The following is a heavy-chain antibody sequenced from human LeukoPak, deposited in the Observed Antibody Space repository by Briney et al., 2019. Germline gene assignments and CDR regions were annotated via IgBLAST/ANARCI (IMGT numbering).Heavy chain of an antibody. CDR1: GFSFTNAW. J-gene: IGHJ4*02. D-gene: IGHD1-26*01. CDR3: ARDWERGYYYFDY. CDR2: ISSSSSYI. Sequence: GGSLRLSCAASGFSFTNAWMSWVRQAPGKGLEWVSSISSSSSYIYYADSVKGRFTISRDNAKNSLYLQMNSLRAEDTAVYYCARDWERGYYYFDYWGQGTLVTVSS. V-gene: IGHV3-21*01.